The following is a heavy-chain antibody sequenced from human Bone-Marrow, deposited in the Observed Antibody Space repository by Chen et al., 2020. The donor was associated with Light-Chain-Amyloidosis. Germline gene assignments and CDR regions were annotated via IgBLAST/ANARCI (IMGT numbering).Heavy chain of an antibody. CDR3: ARVGFYNWNVHNAFDI. CDR2: IWYDGSNK. CDR1: GFTFTQSL. D-gene: IGHD1-1*01. V-gene: IGHV3-33*01. Sequence: QVQLVESGGDVVQPGRSLRLSCAASGFTFTQSLIHWVRQAPGRGLQWVAIIWYDGSNKYYGDAVKGRFSISRDNSKNSLYLQMNSLRAEDTAVYYCARVGFYNWNVHNAFDIWGQGTMVTVSS. J-gene: IGHJ3*02.